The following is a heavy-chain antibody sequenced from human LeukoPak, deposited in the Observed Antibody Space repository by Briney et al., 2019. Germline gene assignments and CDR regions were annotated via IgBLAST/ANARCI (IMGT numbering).Heavy chain of an antibody. J-gene: IGHJ5*02. CDR3: ARESASWSDFDP. D-gene: IGHD3-10*01. CDR2: ISAYSGNT. CDR1: GYSFTSYG. V-gene: IGHV1-18*01. Sequence: ASVKVSCKASGYSFTSYGISWLRQAPGQGLEWMGWISAYSGNTNYAQNLQGRVTMTTDTSTSTAYMELRSLRSDDTAVYYCARESASWSDFDPWGQGTLVTVSS.